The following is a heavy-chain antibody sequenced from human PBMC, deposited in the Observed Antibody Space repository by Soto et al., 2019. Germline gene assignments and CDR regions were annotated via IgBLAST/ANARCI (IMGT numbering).Heavy chain of an antibody. CDR2: ISGSGSYI. CDR3: ARAGLEPANAFDV. D-gene: IGHD2-2*01. Sequence: KPGGSLRLSCTASGFIFSSYTINWVRRAPGKGLEWVSSISGSGSYIYIADSMKGRITISRDNAQNSVHLQMNSLRVEDTAVYYCARAGLEPANAFDVWGQGTKVTVSS. CDR1: GFIFSSYT. V-gene: IGHV3-21*06. J-gene: IGHJ3*01.